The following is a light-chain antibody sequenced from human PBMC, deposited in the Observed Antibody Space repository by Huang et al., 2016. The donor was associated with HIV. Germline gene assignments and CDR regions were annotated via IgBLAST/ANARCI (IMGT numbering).Light chain of an antibody. CDR3: HQRAGWPL. CDR2: DTS. Sequence: EVVLTQSPATLSLSPGERATLSCRASQPISSYLAWYQHKPGQPPRLLNYDTSKSATGIPARFSGSGSGTDFTLTISSLEPEDFAVYYCHQRAGWPLFGGGTKVEIK. J-gene: IGKJ4*02. CDR1: QPISSY. V-gene: IGKV3-11*01.